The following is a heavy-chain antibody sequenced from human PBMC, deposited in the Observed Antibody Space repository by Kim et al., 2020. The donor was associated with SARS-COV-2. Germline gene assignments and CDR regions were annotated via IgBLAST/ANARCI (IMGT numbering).Heavy chain of an antibody. V-gene: IGHV3-30-3*01. CDR3: AREDTLDAFDI. CDR1: GFTFSNYA. CDR2: ISYDGSNK. Sequence: GGSLRLSCAASGFTFSNYAMNWVRQAPGKGLEWVAVISYDGSNKYYADSVKGRFTISRDNTKNTLYLQMNSLRAEDTAMYYCAREDTLDAFDIWGQGTMVTVSS. J-gene: IGHJ3*02.